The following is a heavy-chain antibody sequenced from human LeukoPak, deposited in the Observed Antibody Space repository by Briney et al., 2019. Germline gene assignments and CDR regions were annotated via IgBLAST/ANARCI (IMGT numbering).Heavy chain of an antibody. Sequence: GGSLRLSCAAPGSTFSSYAMSWVRQAPGKGLEWVSGISGSGGSTYFADSVKGRFTISRDDSKSTLYLQMNSLRPEDTAVYYCAKEKLPSGYSFLTDYWGQGTLVTVSS. V-gene: IGHV3-23*01. D-gene: IGHD5-18*01. CDR3: AKEKLPSGYSFLTDY. CDR1: GSTFSSYA. CDR2: ISGSGGST. J-gene: IGHJ4*02.